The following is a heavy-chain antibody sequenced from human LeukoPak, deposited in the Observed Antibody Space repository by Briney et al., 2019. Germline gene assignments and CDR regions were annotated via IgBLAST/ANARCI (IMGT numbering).Heavy chain of an antibody. CDR2: IYYSGST. J-gene: IGHJ5*02. CDR1: GGSISSSSYY. V-gene: IGHV4-39*07. D-gene: IGHD2-8*01. Sequence: PSETLSLTCTVSGGSISSSSYYWGWIRQPPGKGLKWIGSIYYSGSTYYNPSLKSRVTISVDTSKNQFSLKLSSVTAADTAVYYCARGDVLMVYAIWFDPWGQGTLVTVSS. CDR3: ARGDVLMVYAIWFDP.